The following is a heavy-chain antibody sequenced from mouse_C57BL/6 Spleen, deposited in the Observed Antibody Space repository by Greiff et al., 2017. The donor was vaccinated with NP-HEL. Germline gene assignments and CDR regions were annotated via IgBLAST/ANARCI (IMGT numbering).Heavy chain of an antibody. V-gene: IGHV7-3*01. J-gene: IGHJ1*03. CDR3: ATYWYFDV. CDR1: GFTFTDYY. Sequence: EVQLVESGGGLVQPGGSLSLSCAASGFTFTDYYMSWVRQPPGKALEWLGFIRNKANGYTNEYSASVKGRFTISRDNSTSILYLQMNALGAEDSATYCCATYWYFDVWGTGTTVTVSS. CDR2: IRNKANGYTN.